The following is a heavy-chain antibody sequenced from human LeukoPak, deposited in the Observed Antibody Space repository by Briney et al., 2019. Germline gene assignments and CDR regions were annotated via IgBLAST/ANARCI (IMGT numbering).Heavy chain of an antibody. V-gene: IGHV1-18*01. Sequence: ASVKVSCKASGGTFSSYAISWVRQAPGQGLEWMGWNSAYNGNTNYAQKLQGRVTMTTDTSTSTAYMELRSLRSDDTAVYYCARAGDFAFDYWGQGTLVTVSS. CDR3: ARAGDFAFDY. CDR2: NSAYNGNT. J-gene: IGHJ4*02. D-gene: IGHD7-27*01. CDR1: GGTFSSYA.